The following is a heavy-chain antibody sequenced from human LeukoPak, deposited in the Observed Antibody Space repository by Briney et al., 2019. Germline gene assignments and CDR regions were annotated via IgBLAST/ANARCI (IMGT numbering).Heavy chain of an antibody. V-gene: IGHV3-23*01. Sequence: QPGGSLRLSCAASGVTFSSYAMSWVRQAPGKGLEWVSAISGSGGSTYYADSVKGRFTISRDNSKNTLYLQMNSLRAEDTAVYYCAKSPAAGAWDYYYYYGMDVWGQGTTVTVSS. D-gene: IGHD6-13*01. CDR2: ISGSGGST. CDR1: GVTFSSYA. CDR3: AKSPAAGAWDYYYYYGMDV. J-gene: IGHJ6*02.